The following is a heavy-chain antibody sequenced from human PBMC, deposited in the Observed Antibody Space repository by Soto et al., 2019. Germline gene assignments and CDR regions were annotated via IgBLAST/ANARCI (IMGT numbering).Heavy chain of an antibody. Sequence: PSETLSLTCTVSGGSISSYYWSWIRQPPGKGLEWIGYIYYSGSTNYNPSLKSRVTISVDTSKNQFSLKLSSVTAADTAVYYCARHGDYGDYWGRWFDPWGQGTLVTVSS. CDR2: IYYSGST. J-gene: IGHJ5*02. V-gene: IGHV4-59*08. D-gene: IGHD4-17*01. CDR1: GGSISSYY. CDR3: ARHGDYGDYWGRWFDP.